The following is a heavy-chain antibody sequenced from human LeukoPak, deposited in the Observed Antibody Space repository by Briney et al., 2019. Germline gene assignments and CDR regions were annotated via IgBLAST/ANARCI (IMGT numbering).Heavy chain of an antibody. J-gene: IGHJ2*01. Sequence: SETLSLTCIVSGVSISIATYYWGWIRQPPGKGLECIGNVYYTGTTFYHPSLNSPVTISVDTSKNQFSLTLSSVTAADTAAYYCARLGGAYLTFWFFALWGGGTLVTVPS. D-gene: IGHD1-26*01. V-gene: IGHV4-39*01. CDR1: GVSISIATYY. CDR2: VYYTGTT. CDR3: ARLGGAYLTFWFFAL.